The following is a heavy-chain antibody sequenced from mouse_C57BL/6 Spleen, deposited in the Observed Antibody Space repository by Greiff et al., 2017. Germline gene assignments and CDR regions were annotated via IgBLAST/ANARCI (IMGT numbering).Heavy chain of an antibody. D-gene: IGHD2-5*01. CDR3: TRWSGYSNYFDY. CDR2: IDPETGGT. V-gene: IGHV1-15*01. CDR1: GYTFTDYE. Sequence: QVQLQQSGAELVRPGASVTLSCKASGYTFTDYEMHWVKQTPVHGLEWIGAIDPETGGTAYNQKFKGKAILTADKSSSTAYMELRSLTSEDSAVYYCTRWSGYSNYFDYWGQGTTLTVSS. J-gene: IGHJ2*01.